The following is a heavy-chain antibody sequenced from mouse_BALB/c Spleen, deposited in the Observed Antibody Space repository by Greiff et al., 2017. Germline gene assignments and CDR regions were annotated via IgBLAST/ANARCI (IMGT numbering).Heavy chain of an antibody. J-gene: IGHJ4*01. Sequence: EVMLVESGGGLVKPGGSLKLSCAASGFTFSSYAMSWVRQSPEKRLEWVAEISSGGSYTYYPDTVTGRFTISRDNAKNTLYLEMSSLRSEDTAMYYCARDQTGTGAMDYWGQGTSVTVSS. CDR3: ARDQTGTGAMDY. CDR1: GFTFSSYA. D-gene: IGHD4-1*01. V-gene: IGHV5-9-4*01. CDR2: ISSGGSYT.